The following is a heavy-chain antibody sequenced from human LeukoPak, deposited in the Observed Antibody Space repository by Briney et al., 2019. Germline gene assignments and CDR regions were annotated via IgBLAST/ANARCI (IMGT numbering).Heavy chain of an antibody. J-gene: IGHJ5*02. Sequence: PGGSLRLSCAASGFTVSGIYMSWVRQAPGKGLEWVSLIYSGGATYYADSVKGRFTISRDNSKNTVYLQMNSRRVEDAAVYYCARGRQAGNYFDPWGQGTLVAVSS. CDR3: ARGRQAGNYFDP. V-gene: IGHV3-53*01. CDR2: IYSGGAT. CDR1: GFTVSGIY.